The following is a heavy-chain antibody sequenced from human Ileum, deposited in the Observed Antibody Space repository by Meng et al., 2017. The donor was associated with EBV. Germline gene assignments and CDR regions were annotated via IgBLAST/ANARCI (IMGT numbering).Heavy chain of an antibody. V-gene: IGHV4-39*07. Sequence: QLRESGPGLLRPSETLPLTCSVPGDSMSSSNYYWGWIRQSPGKALECIGTIFYRGNTFYNPSLKTRLTISVDTSKNEFSLNLKSVTAADTAVYYCVSAYDYGDYEAFAYWGQGSLVTVSS. CDR3: VSAYDYGDYEAFAY. D-gene: IGHD4-17*01. CDR2: IFYRGNT. CDR1: GDSMSSSNYY. J-gene: IGHJ4*02.